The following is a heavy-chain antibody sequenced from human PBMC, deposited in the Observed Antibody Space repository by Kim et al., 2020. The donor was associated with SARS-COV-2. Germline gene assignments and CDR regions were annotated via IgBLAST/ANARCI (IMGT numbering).Heavy chain of an antibody. J-gene: IGHJ4*02. Sequence: GGSLRLSCVVSGFSINSYWMGWVRQAPGKGLEWVANINGDGSEKFSADVVTGRFAISRDNAKNSLFMQMNSLSVEDTAVYYCVRDRDGKDYWGQGTLGTVSS. CDR3: VRDRDGKDY. CDR1: GFSINSYW. CDR2: INGDGSEK. D-gene: IGHD2-15*01. V-gene: IGHV3-7*01.